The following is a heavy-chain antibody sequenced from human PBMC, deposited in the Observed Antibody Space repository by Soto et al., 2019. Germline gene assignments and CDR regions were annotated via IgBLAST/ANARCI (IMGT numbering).Heavy chain of an antibody. Sequence: GGSLRLSCAASGFTFSSYAMHWVRQAPGKGLEWVAVISYDGSNKYYADSVKGRFTISRDNSKNTLYLQMNSLRAEDTAVYYCARDVSPKPLGLNYGMDVWGQGTTVTVSS. CDR1: GFTFSSYA. CDR3: ARDVSPKPLGLNYGMDV. V-gene: IGHV3-30-3*01. D-gene: IGHD7-27*01. J-gene: IGHJ6*02. CDR2: ISYDGSNK.